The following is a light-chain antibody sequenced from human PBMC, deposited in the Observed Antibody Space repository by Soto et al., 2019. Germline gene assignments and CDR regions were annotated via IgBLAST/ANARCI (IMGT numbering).Light chain of an antibody. CDR1: RRISRK. J-gene: IGKJ4*01. CDR2: GAS. V-gene: IGKV3-15*01. CDR3: QQYYDYPPLI. Sequence: ELVMTQSPAPLSVSPGERATLSCRVSRRISRKVAWDQQKPGQAPRLLISGASTRATGITARFSGRGSGTDFTLTICSLESEDFAVSDCQQYYDYPPLIFGGGTQVEIK.